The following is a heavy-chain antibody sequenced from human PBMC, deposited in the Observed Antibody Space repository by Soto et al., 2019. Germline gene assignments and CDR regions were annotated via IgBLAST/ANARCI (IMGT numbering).Heavy chain of an antibody. CDR1: GGSISSGGYY. D-gene: IGHD5-12*01. J-gene: IGHJ4*02. CDR2: IYYSGST. V-gene: IGHV4-31*03. Sequence: QVQLQESGPGLVKPSQTLSLTCTVSGGSISSGGYYWSWIRQHPGKGLEWIGYIYYSGSTYYNPSLKSRVTIXXDXSKXQFSLKLSSVTAADTAVYYCARDMGDGYNTYYFDYWGQGTLVTVSS. CDR3: ARDMGDGYNTYYFDY.